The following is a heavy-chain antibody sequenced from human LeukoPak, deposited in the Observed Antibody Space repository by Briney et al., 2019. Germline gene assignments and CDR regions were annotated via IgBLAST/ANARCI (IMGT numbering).Heavy chain of an antibody. CDR2: IIPILGIS. CDR3: ARDRTHYYYDRSGYYHQDAFDI. J-gene: IGHJ3*02. CDR1: GGSSSRDP. Sequence: SVKVSCKASGGSSSRDPINCVRQAPGQGLEWRGRIIPILGISNYAQKFQDRVTITADQSTSTAYMELRSLRSEDTAVYYCARDRTHYYYDRSGYYHQDAFDIWGQGTMGTVSS. V-gene: IGHV1-69*04. D-gene: IGHD3-22*01.